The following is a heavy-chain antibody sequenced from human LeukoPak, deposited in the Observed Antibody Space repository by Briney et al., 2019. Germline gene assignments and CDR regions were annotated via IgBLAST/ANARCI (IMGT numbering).Heavy chain of an antibody. CDR2: ISGYNDNT. CDR3: ARATGRVVRGITWRYFDY. CDR1: GCTFTSYG. Sequence: ASVKVSCKASGCTFTSYGIIWVRQAPGQGLEWMGWISGYNDNTKYAQKLQGRVTMTTDTSTSTAYMELRSLRSDDTAVYYCARATGRVVRGITWRYFDYWGQGTLVTVSS. V-gene: IGHV1-18*01. D-gene: IGHD3-10*01. J-gene: IGHJ4*02.